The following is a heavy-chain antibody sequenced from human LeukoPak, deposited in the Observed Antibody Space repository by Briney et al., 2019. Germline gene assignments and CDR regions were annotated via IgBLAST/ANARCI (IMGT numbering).Heavy chain of an antibody. D-gene: IGHD1-26*01. CDR1: GFTFSSYL. Sequence: GGSLRLSCAASGFTFSSYLLHWVRQAPGKGLEWVTLISYDGSKIYYADSVKGRFSISRDNSKNTLYLQMNSLRAEDTAVYYCARGGSYLSPDYWGQGTLVTVSS. CDR2: ISYDGSKI. V-gene: IGHV3-30-3*01. CDR3: ARGGSYLSPDY. J-gene: IGHJ4*02.